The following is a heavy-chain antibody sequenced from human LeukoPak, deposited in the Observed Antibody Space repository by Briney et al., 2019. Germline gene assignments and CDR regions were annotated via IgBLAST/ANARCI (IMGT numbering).Heavy chain of an antibody. CDR1: GFTFSSYW. V-gene: IGHV3-74*01. J-gene: IGHJ4*02. D-gene: IGHD4-23*01. CDR2: INTDGSST. Sequence: GGSLRLSCAASGFTFSSYWMHWVRQAPGKRLVWVSRINTDGSSTTYADSVKGRFTISRDNAKNTLYLQMNSLRAEDTAVYYCARDPVLDEYGGNSPYWGQGTLVTVSS. CDR3: ARDPVLDEYGGNSPY.